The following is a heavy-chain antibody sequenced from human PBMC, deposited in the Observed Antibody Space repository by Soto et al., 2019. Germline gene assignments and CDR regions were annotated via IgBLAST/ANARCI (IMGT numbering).Heavy chain of an antibody. Sequence: QLQLQESGPGLVKPSETLSLTCTVSGGSIRSRSCYWGWIRQSPGKGLEWIGSIYYSGSTYYNPSLQSRVTISVDTSKNQISLKLSSVTAADTAVYYCARHASEATMAALDAFDIWGQGTMVTVSS. V-gene: IGHV4-39*01. D-gene: IGHD3-10*01. CDR2: IYYSGST. CDR3: ARHASEATMAALDAFDI. J-gene: IGHJ3*02. CDR1: GGSIRSRSCY.